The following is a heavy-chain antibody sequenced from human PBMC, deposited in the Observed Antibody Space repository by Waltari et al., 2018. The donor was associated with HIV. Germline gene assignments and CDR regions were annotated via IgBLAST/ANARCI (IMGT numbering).Heavy chain of an antibody. CDR2: INPSGGST. D-gene: IGHD3-22*01. CDR3: ARGSIHYYDSSGYYLDY. CDR1: GYTFTSYY. J-gene: IGHJ4*02. Sequence: QVQLVQSGAEVKKPGASVTVYCKASGYTFTSYYFNWVRQAPGQGLEWMGIINPSGGSTSYAQKFQGRVTMTRDTSTSTVYMELSSLRSEDTAVYYCARGSIHYYDSSGYYLDYWGQGTLVTVSS. V-gene: IGHV1-46*01.